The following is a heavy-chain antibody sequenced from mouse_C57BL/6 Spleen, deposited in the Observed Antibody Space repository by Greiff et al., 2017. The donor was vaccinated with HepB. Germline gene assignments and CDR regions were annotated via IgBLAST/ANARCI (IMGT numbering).Heavy chain of an antibody. CDR3: ARGYYGSSQFAY. CDR2: IYPGDGDT. D-gene: IGHD1-1*01. V-gene: IGHV1-82*01. J-gene: IGHJ3*01. CDR1: GYAFSSSW. Sequence: QVQLQQSGPELVKPGASVKISCKASGYAFSSSWMNWVKQRPGKGLEWIGRIYPGDGDTNYNGKFKGKATLTADKSSSTAYMQLSSLTSEDSAVYFCARGYYGSSQFAYWGQGTLVTVSA.